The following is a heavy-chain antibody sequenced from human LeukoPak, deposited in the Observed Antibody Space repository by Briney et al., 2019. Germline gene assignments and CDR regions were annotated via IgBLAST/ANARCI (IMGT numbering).Heavy chain of an antibody. J-gene: IGHJ4*02. Sequence: GGSLRFSDAAPGFTFSSCEIKWLRKAPGKVLEWVSYISSSGSTIYYADSVKGRFTISRDNTKNSLYLQMNSLRADDTAVYYCARGPYAYWGQGTLVTVSS. CDR3: ARGPYAY. V-gene: IGHV3-48*03. CDR1: GFTFSSCE. D-gene: IGHD2-2*01. CDR2: ISSSGSTI.